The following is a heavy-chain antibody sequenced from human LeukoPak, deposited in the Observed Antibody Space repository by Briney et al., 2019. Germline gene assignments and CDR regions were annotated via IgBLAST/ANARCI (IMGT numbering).Heavy chain of an antibody. D-gene: IGHD2-21*02. CDR1: GFTFSSYA. CDR2: ISGSGGST. J-gene: IGHJ4*02. CDR3: ARAYCGGDCYCDY. Sequence: GGSLRLSCAASGFTFSSYAMSWVRQAPGKGLEWVSGISGSGGSTYYADSVKGRFTISRDNAKNSLYLQMNSLRAEDTAVYYCARAYCGGDCYCDYWGQGTLVTVSS. V-gene: IGHV3-23*01.